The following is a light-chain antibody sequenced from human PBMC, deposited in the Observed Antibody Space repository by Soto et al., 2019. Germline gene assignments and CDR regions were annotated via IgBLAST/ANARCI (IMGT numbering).Light chain of an antibody. CDR2: EVS. V-gene: IGLV2-8*01. J-gene: IGLJ2*01. CDR3: SSYARNRDIL. Sequence: QSALTQPPSASGAPGQSVAISCTGTSSDVGGYSYVSWYQQHPGKAPKLKIYEVSKRPPGVPRRFSGSKSGNTASLTVSGLQAEDEADYYCSSYARNRDILFGGGTKVTVL. CDR1: SSDVGGYSY.